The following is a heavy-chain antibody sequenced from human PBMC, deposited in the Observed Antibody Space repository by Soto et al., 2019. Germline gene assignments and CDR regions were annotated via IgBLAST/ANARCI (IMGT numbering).Heavy chain of an antibody. V-gene: IGHV4-34*01. D-gene: IGHD6-19*01. Sequence: SETLSLTCAVYGGSFSGYYWSWIRQPPGKGLEWIGEINHSGSTNYNPSLKSRVTISVDTSKNQFSLKLSSVTAADTAAYYCAGLYSSGWYYFDYWGQGTLVTVSS. CDR1: GGSFSGYY. CDR2: INHSGST. CDR3: AGLYSSGWYYFDY. J-gene: IGHJ4*02.